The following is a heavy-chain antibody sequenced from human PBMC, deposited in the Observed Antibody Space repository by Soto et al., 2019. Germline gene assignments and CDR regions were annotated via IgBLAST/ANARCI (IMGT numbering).Heavy chain of an antibody. Sequence: PGGSLRLSCAASGFTFSSYSMNWVRQAPGKGLKWVSSISSSSSYIYYADSVKGRFTISRDNAKNSLYLQMNSLRAEDTAVYYCARDSYGSDYGMDVWGQGTTVTVSS. J-gene: IGHJ6*02. V-gene: IGHV3-21*01. CDR2: ISSSSSYI. D-gene: IGHD3-10*01. CDR3: ARDSYGSDYGMDV. CDR1: GFTFSSYS.